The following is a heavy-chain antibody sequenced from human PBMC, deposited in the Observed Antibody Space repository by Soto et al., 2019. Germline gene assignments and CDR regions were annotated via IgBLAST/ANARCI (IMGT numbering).Heavy chain of an antibody. CDR1: GGSISSGGYY. D-gene: IGHD3-22*01. CDR3: ARDSSPDSSGSYYFDY. J-gene: IGHJ4*02. V-gene: IGHV4-31*02. Sequence: SETLSLTCTVSGGSISSGGYYWSWIHQHPGKGLEWIGYIYYSGSTYYNPSLKSRVTISVDTSKNQFSLKLSSVTAADTAVYYCARDSSPDSSGSYYFDYWGQGTLVTVSS. CDR2: IYYSGST.